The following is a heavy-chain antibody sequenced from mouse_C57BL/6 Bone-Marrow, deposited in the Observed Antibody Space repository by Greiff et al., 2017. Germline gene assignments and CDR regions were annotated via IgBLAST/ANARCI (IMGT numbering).Heavy chain of an antibody. CDR1: GYTFTSYW. J-gene: IGHJ4*01. D-gene: IGHD2-4*01. V-gene: IGHV1-55*01. CDR2: IYPGSGGT. CDR3: ARRGDYDYDEGYYAMDD. Sequence: VQLQQSGAELVKPGASVKMSCKASGYTFTSYWITWVKQRPGQGLEWIGNIYPGSGGTNYNEKFKSKATLTVDTSSSTAYMQLSSLTSEDSAVYYCARRGDYDYDEGYYAMDDWGQGTSVTVSS.